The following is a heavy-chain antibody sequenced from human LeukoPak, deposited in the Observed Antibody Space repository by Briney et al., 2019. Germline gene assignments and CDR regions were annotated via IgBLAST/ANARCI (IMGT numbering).Heavy chain of an antibody. V-gene: IGHV1-2*06. D-gene: IGHD6-13*01. J-gene: IGHJ6*03. CDR3: ARDRSRIAAAGIGTKFYYMDV. CDR1: GYTFTGYY. CDR2: INPNSGGT. Sequence: GASVKVSCKASGYTFTGYYMHWVRQAPGQGLEWMGRINPNSGGTNYAQKFQGRVTITRDTSISTAYMELSRLRSDDTAVYYCARDRSRIAAAGIGTKFYYMDVWGKGTTVTVSS.